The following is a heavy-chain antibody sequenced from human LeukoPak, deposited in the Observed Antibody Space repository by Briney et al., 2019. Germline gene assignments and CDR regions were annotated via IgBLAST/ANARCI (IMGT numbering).Heavy chain of an antibody. CDR2: IYYSGST. V-gene: IGHV4-30-4*01. CDR3: ASFYQAYYFDY. Sequence: SETLSLTCTVSGGSISSGDSYWSWIRQPPGKGLEWIGYIYYSGSTYYNPSLKSRVTISVDTSKNQFSLKLSSVTAADTAVYYCASFYQAYYFDYWGQGTLVTVSS. J-gene: IGHJ4*02. D-gene: IGHD2-21*01. CDR1: GGSISSGDSY.